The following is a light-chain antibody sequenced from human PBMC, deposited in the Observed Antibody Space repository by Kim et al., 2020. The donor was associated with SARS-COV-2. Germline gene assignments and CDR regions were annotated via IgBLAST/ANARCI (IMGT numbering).Light chain of an antibody. CDR1: QSLVHSNGNTY. CDR3: MQGTHWPPYT. V-gene: IGKV2-30*02. Sequence: DVVMTQSPLSLPVSLGQPASISCRSSQSLVHSNGNTYLNWFQQRPGQSPRRLIYTVSNRDSGVPDRFSGSGSGTDFTLEISRVEAEDVGVYYCMQGTHWPPYTFGQGTKLEIK. CDR2: TVS. J-gene: IGKJ2*01.